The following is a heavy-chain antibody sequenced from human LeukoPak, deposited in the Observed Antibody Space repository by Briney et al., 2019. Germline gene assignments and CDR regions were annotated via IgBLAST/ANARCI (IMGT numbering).Heavy chain of an antibody. V-gene: IGHV4-34*01. D-gene: IGHD4-23*01. Sequence: SETLSFTCAVYGGSFSGYYWSWIRQPPGKGLEWIGEINHSGSTNYNPSLKSRVTISVDTSKNQFSLKLSSVTAADTAVYYCARDGGTGDFDYWGQGTLVTVSS. CDR2: INHSGST. CDR1: GGSFSGYY. CDR3: ARDGGTGDFDY. J-gene: IGHJ4*02.